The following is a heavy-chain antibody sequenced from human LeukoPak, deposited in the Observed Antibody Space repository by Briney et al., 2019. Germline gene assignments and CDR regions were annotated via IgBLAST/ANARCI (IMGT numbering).Heavy chain of an antibody. V-gene: IGHV5-51*01. CDR1: GYSFTSYW. Sequence: GESLKISCKGSGYSFTSYWSGWVRQLPGKGLGWRGIMYPGDSDTRYSPSFQGHVTISAEKPISTGYLQWSSLKASDTAMYYCARQLATAMAQPCDYWGQGTLVTVSS. CDR3: ARQLATAMAQPCDY. J-gene: IGHJ4*02. D-gene: IGHD5-18*01. CDR2: MYPGDSDT.